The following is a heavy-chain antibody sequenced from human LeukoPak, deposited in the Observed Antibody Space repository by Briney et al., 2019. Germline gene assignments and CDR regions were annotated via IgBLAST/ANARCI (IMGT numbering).Heavy chain of an antibody. CDR1: GFTFSSYW. CDR3: AKDITPSYESSGIDY. J-gene: IGHJ4*02. CDR2: INQDGTEK. Sequence: GGSLRLSCAASGFTFSSYWMSWVRQAPGKSLEWVANINQDGTEKYYVGSVKGRFTISRDNAKNSLYLQMNSLRPEDTALYYCAKDITPSYESSGIDYWGQGTLVTVSS. D-gene: IGHD3-22*01. V-gene: IGHV3-7*03.